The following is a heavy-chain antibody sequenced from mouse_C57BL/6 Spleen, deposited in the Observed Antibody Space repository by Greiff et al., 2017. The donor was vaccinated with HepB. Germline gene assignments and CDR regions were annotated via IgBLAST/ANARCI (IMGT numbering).Heavy chain of an antibody. CDR3: ARRDGYYYFDY. D-gene: IGHD2-3*01. V-gene: IGHV1-81*01. CDR1: GYTFTSYG. J-gene: IGHJ2*01. Sequence: QVHVKQSGAELARPGASVKLSCKASGYTFTSYGISWVKQRTGQGLEWIGEIYPRSGNTYYNEKFKGKATLTADKSSSTAYMELRSLTSEDSAVYFCARRDGYYYFDYWGQGTTLTVSS. CDR2: IYPRSGNT.